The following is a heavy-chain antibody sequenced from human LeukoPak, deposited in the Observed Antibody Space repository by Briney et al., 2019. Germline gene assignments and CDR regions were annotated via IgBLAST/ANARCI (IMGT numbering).Heavy chain of an antibody. CDR2: ISYEGSNE. CDR1: GFSFSSYG. Sequence: GGSLRLSCVASGFSFSSYGMHWVRQAPGKGLEWVAAISYEGSNEYYADSVKGRFTISRDNSKNTLYLQMNSLRAEDTAVYYCARARASYEDYFDYWGQGTLVTVSS. CDR3: ARARASYEDYFDY. D-gene: IGHD3-22*01. V-gene: IGHV3-30*03. J-gene: IGHJ4*02.